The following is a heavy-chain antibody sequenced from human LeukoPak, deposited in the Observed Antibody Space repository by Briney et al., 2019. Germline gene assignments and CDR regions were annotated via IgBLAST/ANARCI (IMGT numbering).Heavy chain of an antibody. CDR3: ARVLRYDFWSAYYFDY. V-gene: IGHV1-18*01. Sequence: ASVKVSCKASGYTFTTYGVSWVRQAPGQGLEWMGWISGYDGNTNYAQKVQGRVTMTTDTSTSTAYMELRSLRSDDTAVYYCARVLRYDFWSAYYFDYWGQGTLVTVSS. J-gene: IGHJ4*02. D-gene: IGHD3-3*01. CDR2: ISGYDGNT. CDR1: GYTFTTYG.